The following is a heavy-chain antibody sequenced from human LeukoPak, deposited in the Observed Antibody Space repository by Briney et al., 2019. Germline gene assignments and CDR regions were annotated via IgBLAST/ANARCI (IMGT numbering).Heavy chain of an antibody. CDR2: IYYSGST. CDR1: GGSISSSSYY. D-gene: IGHD6-13*01. V-gene: IGHV4-39*07. CDR3: ARDSSWYEVDY. J-gene: IGHJ4*02. Sequence: SETLSLTCTVSGGSISSSSYYWGWIRQPPGKGLEWIGSIYYSGSTYYNPSLKSRVTISVDTSKNQFSLKLSSVTAADTAVYYCARDSSWYEVDYWGQGTLVTVSS.